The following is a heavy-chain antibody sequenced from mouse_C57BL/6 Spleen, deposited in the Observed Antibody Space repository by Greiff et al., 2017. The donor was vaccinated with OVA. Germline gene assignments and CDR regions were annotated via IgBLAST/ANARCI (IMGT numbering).Heavy chain of an antibody. CDR1: GFNIKDYY. CDR3: AREGYNFDY. Sequence: VQLQQSGAELVKPGASVKLSCTASGFNIKDYYMHWVKQRTEQGLEWIGRIDPEDGETKYAPKFQSKATITADTSSNTAYLQLSSLTSEDTAVYYCAREGYNFDYWGQGTTLTVSS. V-gene: IGHV14-2*01. D-gene: IGHD2-14*01. CDR2: IDPEDGET. J-gene: IGHJ2*01.